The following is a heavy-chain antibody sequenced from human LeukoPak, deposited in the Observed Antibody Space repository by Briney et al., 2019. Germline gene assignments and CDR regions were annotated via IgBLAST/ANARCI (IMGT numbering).Heavy chain of an antibody. J-gene: IGHJ4*02. Sequence: GSLRLSCAASGFTFSSYSMNWVRQAPGKGLEWVSSISSSSSYIYYADSVKGRFTISRDNAKNSLYLQMNSLRAEDTAVYYCARDPGYSGYDYGSYWGQGTLVTVSS. CDR1: GFTFSSYS. D-gene: IGHD5-12*01. CDR3: ARDPGYSGYDYGSY. V-gene: IGHV3-21*01. CDR2: ISSSSSYI.